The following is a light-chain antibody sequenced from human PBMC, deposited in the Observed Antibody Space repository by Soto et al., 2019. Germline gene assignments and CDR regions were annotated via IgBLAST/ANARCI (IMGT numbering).Light chain of an antibody. CDR1: SSDVGGYNY. J-gene: IGLJ2*01. Sequence: QSVLTQPASVSGSPGQSITISCTGTSSDVGGYNYVYWYQQHPGKAPKLMIYDVSNRPSGVSNRFSGSKSGNTASLTISGLQAEDEADYYCSSYTSSSTLGVVFGGVTKLTVL. CDR3: SSYTSSSTLGVV. V-gene: IGLV2-14*01. CDR2: DVS.